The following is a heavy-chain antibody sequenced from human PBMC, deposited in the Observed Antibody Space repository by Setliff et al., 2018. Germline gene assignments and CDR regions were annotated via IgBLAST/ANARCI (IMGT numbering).Heavy chain of an antibody. CDR3: ARDSLSGHDFWSGYLNGDAFDI. CDR1: GGSISSYY. Sequence: SEILSLTCTVSGGSISSYYWSWIRQPAGKGLEWIGRIYTSGSTNYNPSLKSRVTMSVDTSKNQFSLKLSSVTAADTAVYYCARDSLSGHDFWSGYLNGDAFDIGGQGTMVTVSS. CDR2: IYTSGST. V-gene: IGHV4-4*07. D-gene: IGHD3-3*01. J-gene: IGHJ3*02.